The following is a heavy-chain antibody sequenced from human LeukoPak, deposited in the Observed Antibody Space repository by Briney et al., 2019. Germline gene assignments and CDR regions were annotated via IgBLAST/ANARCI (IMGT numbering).Heavy chain of an antibody. Sequence: PGGSLRLSCAASGFTFSDYYMSWIRQAPGKGLEWVSYISSSGSTIYYADSVKGRFTISRDNAKNSLYLQMNSLRDEDTAVYYCARSRFRDYGGNSDDAFDIWGQGTMVTVSS. J-gene: IGHJ3*02. CDR1: GFTFSDYY. V-gene: IGHV3-11*04. CDR3: ARSRFRDYGGNSDDAFDI. D-gene: IGHD4-23*01. CDR2: ISSSGSTI.